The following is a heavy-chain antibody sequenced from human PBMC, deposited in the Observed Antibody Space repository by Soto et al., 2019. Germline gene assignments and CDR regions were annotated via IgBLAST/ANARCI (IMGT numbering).Heavy chain of an antibody. CDR3: AKRGGVVGGSEHPFFEY. CDR2: ISFDGKNR. V-gene: IGHV3-30*18. CDR1: GFIFSNYG. D-gene: IGHD2-15*01. Sequence: QVQLVESGGGVVQPGKSLRLSCAASGFIFSNYGMHWVRQAPGKGLEWVALISFDGKNRNYADSVKGRFTIYRDNPKNTLYLEMISLRPEDTAFYYCAKRGGVVGGSEHPFFEYWGQGTLVTVSS. J-gene: IGHJ4*02.